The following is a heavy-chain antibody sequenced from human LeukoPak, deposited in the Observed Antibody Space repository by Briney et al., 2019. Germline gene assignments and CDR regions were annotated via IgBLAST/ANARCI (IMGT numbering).Heavy chain of an antibody. V-gene: IGHV3-7*01. J-gene: IGHJ3*02. CDR1: GFSFSTYW. Sequence: GGSLRLSCAVSGFSFSTYWMTWVRQAPGKGLEWVGNIKEDGSEKYYVDSVRGRFTISRDIAKNSLYLQMNSLRAEDTAVYYCARHTNGWYGAFDIWGQGTMVTVSS. CDR3: ARHTNGWYGAFDI. D-gene: IGHD6-19*01. CDR2: IKEDGSEK.